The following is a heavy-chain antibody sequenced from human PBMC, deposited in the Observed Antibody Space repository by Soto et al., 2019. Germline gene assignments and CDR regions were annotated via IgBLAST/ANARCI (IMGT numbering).Heavy chain of an antibody. V-gene: IGHV4-59*01. CDR2: LSFSGST. CDR3: ARRYGYSFDY. J-gene: IGHJ4*02. D-gene: IGHD1-1*01. Sequence: PSETLSLTCTVSGGSISSYYWSWIRQPPGKGLEWIGYLSFSGSTSYNPSLKSRVTILVDTSKNQFSLKLSSVTAADTAVYYCARRYGYSFDYWGQGTLVTVSS. CDR1: GGSISSYY.